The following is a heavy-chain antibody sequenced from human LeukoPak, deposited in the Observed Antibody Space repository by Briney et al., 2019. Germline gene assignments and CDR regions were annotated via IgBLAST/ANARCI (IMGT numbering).Heavy chain of an antibody. V-gene: IGHV4-4*07. CDR1: GGSISSYY. CDR2: IYTSGST. CDR3: AKTYYYDSSGYYSSVYAFDI. D-gene: IGHD3-22*01. Sequence: PSETLSLTCTVSGGSISSYYWSWIRQPAGKGLEWIGRIYTSGSTNYNPSLKSRVTMSVDTSKNQFSLKLSSVTAADTAVYYCAKTYYYDSSGYYSSVYAFDIWGQGTMVTVSS. J-gene: IGHJ3*02.